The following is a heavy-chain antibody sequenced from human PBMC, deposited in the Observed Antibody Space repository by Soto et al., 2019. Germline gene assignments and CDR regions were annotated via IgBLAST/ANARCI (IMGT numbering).Heavy chain of an antibody. Sequence: QVQLVQSGGEVKKPGASVTVSCKASGYTFINYHITWVRQAPGQGLEWMAWINTYNGMTDYAQRFQGRVTMTRDTSTITAYMALRNLGSDETAVYFFATSPRGEIATDWGQGTLVTVSS. J-gene: IGHJ4*02. D-gene: IGHD4-4*01. CDR3: ATSPRGEIATD. V-gene: IGHV1-18*01. CDR2: INTYNGMT. CDR1: GYTFINYH.